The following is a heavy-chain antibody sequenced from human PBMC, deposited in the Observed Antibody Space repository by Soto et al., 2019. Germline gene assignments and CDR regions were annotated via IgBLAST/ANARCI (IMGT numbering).Heavy chain of an antibody. CDR3: VRDWESTTQTWGFGDS. J-gene: IGHJ4*02. Sequence: SVKVSCKASGGTFSSYTITWVRQAPGQGLEWLGRIIPIFGVTNYAQKFQDRVTITADRSTTTAYMELSRLRSEDTAVYYCVRDWESTTQTWGFGDSWGQGTLVTVSS. D-gene: IGHD1-1*01. CDR1: GGTFSSYT. CDR2: IIPIFGVT. V-gene: IGHV1-69*04.